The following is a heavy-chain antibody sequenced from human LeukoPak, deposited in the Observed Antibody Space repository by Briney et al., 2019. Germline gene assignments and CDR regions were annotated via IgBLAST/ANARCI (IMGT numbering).Heavy chain of an antibody. D-gene: IGHD5-12*01. CDR2: INWNGGST. V-gene: IGHV3-20*04. CDR1: GFTFDDYG. Sequence: GGSLRLSCAASGFTFDDYGMSWVRQAPGKGLEWVSGINWNGGSTGYADSVKGRFTISRDNAKNSLYLQMNSLRAEDTALYYCARRAGRGGYDDGATDAFDIWGQGTMVTVTS. CDR3: ARRAGRGGYDDGATDAFDI. J-gene: IGHJ3*02.